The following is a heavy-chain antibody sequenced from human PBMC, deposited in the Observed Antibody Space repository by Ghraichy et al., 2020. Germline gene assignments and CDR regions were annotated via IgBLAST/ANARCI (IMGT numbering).Heavy chain of an antibody. Sequence: SETLSLTCAVSGAYVSSSFYHWGWIRQPPGKGLEWIGQIRDSDSKYNPSLRSRATISVDTSRNQFSLKLTSVTAADTAVYYCATYEVGGAGQGAWGQGTLVTVSS. CDR3: ATYEVGGAGQGA. CDR1: GAYVSSSFYH. V-gene: IGHV4-61*01. J-gene: IGHJ4*02. D-gene: IGHD3-10*01. CDR2: IRDSDS.